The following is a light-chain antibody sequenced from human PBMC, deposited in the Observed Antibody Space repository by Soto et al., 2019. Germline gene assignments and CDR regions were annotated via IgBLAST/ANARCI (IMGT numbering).Light chain of an antibody. CDR3: SSYTSSSTYA. CDR1: SSDVGGYNY. V-gene: IGLV2-14*01. Sequence: QSVLTQPASVSGSPGQSITISFTGTSSDVGGYNYVSWYQQHPGKAPKLMIYDVSNRPSGVSNRFSGSKSGNTASLTISGLQAEDEADYYCSSYTSSSTYAFGTGTKVTVL. J-gene: IGLJ1*01. CDR2: DVS.